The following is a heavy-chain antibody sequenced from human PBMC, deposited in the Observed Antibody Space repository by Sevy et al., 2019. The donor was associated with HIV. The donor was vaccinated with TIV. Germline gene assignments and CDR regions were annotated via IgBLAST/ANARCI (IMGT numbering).Heavy chain of an antibody. J-gene: IGHJ3*02. V-gene: IGHV3-7*01. CDR3: ARGGDDGAFDI. Sequence: GGSLRLSCAASGFTFSSYWMSWVRQAPGKGLEWVANIKQGGSEKYYVDSVKGRFTISGDKAKNSLYLQMNSLRAEDTAVYYCARGGDDGAFDIWGQGTMVTVSS. CDR1: GFTFSSYW. CDR2: IKQGGSEK. D-gene: IGHD2-21*02.